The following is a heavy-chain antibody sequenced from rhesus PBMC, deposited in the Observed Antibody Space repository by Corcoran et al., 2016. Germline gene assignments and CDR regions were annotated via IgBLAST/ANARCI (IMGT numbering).Heavy chain of an antibody. CDR2: IYGSGGGT. CDR1: GGSIRDDYY. D-gene: IGHD2-8*01. CDR3: AGRSGGYCSGGVCYGFDY. J-gene: IGHJ4*01. V-gene: IGHV4-106*01. Sequence: QVQLQESGPGLVKPSETLSLTCAVSGGSIRDDYYWSWIRQPPGKGLEWIGYIYGSGGGTNYNPSLKNRGTISIDTSKNQFSLKLSSGTAADTAVYYCAGRSGGYCSGGVCYGFDYWGQGVLVTVSS.